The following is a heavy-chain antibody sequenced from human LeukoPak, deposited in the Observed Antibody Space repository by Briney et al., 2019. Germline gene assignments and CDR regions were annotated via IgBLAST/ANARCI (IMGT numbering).Heavy chain of an antibody. Sequence: GGSLRLSCVASGFTFITYTMNWVRQAPGKGLEWVSYTDRTYRTTTTYYAASVKGRFTISRDDVKNSVSLQMNNLRPEDTAVYYCARVHPPGYYYPHMDVWGTGTTVTVSS. J-gene: IGHJ6*03. D-gene: IGHD3-9*01. CDR3: ARVHPPGYYYPHMDV. CDR1: GFTFITYT. V-gene: IGHV3-48*01. CDR2: TDRTYRTTTT.